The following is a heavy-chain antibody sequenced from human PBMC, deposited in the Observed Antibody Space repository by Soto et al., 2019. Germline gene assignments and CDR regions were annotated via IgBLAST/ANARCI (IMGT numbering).Heavy chain of an antibody. CDR2: INAGNGNT. J-gene: IGHJ6*02. D-gene: IGHD2-8*01. CDR3: ARGYCTNGVCYYYYGMDV. Sequence: GASVKVSCKASGYTFTRYAMHWVRQAPGQRLEWMGWINAGNGNTKYSQKFQGRVTITADESTSTAYMELSSLRSEDTAVYYCARGYCTNGVCYYYYGMDVWGQGTTVTVSS. V-gene: IGHV1-3*01. CDR1: GYTFTRYA.